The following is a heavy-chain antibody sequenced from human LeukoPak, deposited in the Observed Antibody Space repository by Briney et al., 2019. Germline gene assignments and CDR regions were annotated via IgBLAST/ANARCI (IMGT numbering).Heavy chain of an antibody. CDR3: AKDRVAGYYYDSSGYLDY. CDR1: GFTFSSYG. D-gene: IGHD3-22*01. J-gene: IGHJ4*02. Sequence: GRSLRLSCAASGFTFSSYGMRWVRQAPGKGLEWVAVIWYDGSNKYYADSVEGRFTISRDNSKNTLYLQMNSLRAEDTAVYYCAKDRVAGYYYDSSGYLDYWGQGTLVTVSS. CDR2: IWYDGSNK. V-gene: IGHV3-33*06.